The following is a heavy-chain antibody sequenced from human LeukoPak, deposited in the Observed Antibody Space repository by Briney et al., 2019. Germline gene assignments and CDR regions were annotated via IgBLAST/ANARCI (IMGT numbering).Heavy chain of an antibody. Sequence: PGGSLRLSCAASGFTFSSYEMNWVRQAPGKGLEWVSYITSSGSTIYYADSVKGRFTISRDNAKNSLYLQMNSLRAEDTAVYYCARDHAIFGVFDYWGQGTLVTVSS. D-gene: IGHD3-3*01. V-gene: IGHV3-48*03. CDR3: ARDHAIFGVFDY. CDR2: ITSSGSTI. J-gene: IGHJ4*02. CDR1: GFTFSSYE.